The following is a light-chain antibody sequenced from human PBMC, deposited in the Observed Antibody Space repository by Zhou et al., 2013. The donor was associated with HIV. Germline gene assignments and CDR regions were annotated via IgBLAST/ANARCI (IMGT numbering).Light chain of an antibody. CDR3: QQYDKWPLT. Sequence: EIVLTQSPGTLSLSPGERATLSCRASHTISANYLAWYQQKPGQAPRLLVYGASTRATGIPDRFTGSGSGTDFTLTISSMQSEDFAAYYCQQYDKWPLTFGGGTKVE. CDR1: HTISANY. V-gene: IGKV3-20*01. J-gene: IGKJ4*01. CDR2: GAS.